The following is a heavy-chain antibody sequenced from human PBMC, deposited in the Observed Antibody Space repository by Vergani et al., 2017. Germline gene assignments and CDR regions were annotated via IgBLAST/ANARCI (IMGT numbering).Heavy chain of an antibody. J-gene: IGHJ6*02. V-gene: IGHV1-2*02. Sequence: QVQLVQSGAEVKKPGASVKVSCKASGYTFTGYYMHWVRQAPGQGLEWMGWINPNSGGTNYAQKFQGRVTMTRDTTIRTAYMELSRLRSDDTAVYYCAREVDIVATIPYYYYYGMDVWGQGTTVTVSS. CDR1: GYTFTGYY. CDR2: INPNSGGT. CDR3: AREVDIVATIPYYYYYGMDV. D-gene: IGHD5-12*01.